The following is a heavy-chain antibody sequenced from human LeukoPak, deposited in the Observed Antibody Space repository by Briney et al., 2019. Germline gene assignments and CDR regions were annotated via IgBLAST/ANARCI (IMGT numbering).Heavy chain of an antibody. D-gene: IGHD3-22*01. J-gene: IGHJ4*02. CDR1: GFIFSSAW. Sequence: GSLRLSCVASGFIFSSAWMHWVRQPPGKGLEWIGEMYLSGTTHSNPSVKSRVTISIDKSKNQFFLNLSSVTAADTAVYYCAGLVGRYSSGLYYYYFDYWGQGTLVTVSS. CDR3: AGLVGRYSSGLYYYYFDY. CDR2: MYLSGTT. V-gene: IGHV4-4*02.